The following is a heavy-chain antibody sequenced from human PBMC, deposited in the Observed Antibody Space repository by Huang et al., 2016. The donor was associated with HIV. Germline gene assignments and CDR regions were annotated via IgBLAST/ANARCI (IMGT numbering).Heavy chain of an antibody. CDR2: IKHSGTT. D-gene: IGHD3-22*01. Sequence: VQLQQWGASLLKPSETLSLTCAVSGGTFTGYFWGVVRQAPGKGLEWIAAIKHSGTTHTNPSYKRRGYMAVAVSNNQFALSLKAVTAADTAVYVWVRCPGYYFEPSRYFDAFDIWGPGTMVTVS. J-gene: IGHJ3*02. CDR1: GGTFTGYF. V-gene: IGHV4-34*02. CDR3: VRCPGYYFEPSRYFDAFDI.